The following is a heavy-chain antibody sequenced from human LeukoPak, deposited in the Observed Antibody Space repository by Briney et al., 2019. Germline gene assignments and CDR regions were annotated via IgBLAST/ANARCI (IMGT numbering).Heavy chain of an antibody. CDR1: GFTFSSYG. CDR3: ARVNSRYYDFWSGYPSYGMDV. D-gene: IGHD3-3*01. Sequence: GGSLRLSCAASGFTFSSYGMHWVRQAPGKGLEWVANIKQDGSEKYYVDSVKGRFTISRDNAKNSLYLQMNSLRAEDTAVYYCARVNSRYYDFWSGYPSYGMDVWGQGTTVTVSS. CDR2: IKQDGSEK. V-gene: IGHV3-7*01. J-gene: IGHJ6*02.